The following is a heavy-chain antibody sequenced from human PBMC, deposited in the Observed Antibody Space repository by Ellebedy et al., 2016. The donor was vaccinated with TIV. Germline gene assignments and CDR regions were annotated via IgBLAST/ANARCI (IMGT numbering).Heavy chain of an antibody. D-gene: IGHD3-16*02. CDR2: IHNDGNT. CDR3: ATYRRAYDV. Sequence: GESLKLSCAASDFTVSNNYMTWVRQAPGQGLEWVSNIHNDGNTYYADSVRGRFTMSRDNSKNTLFLQMNSLRAEDTAVYYCATYRRAYDVWGQGTMDTVSS. J-gene: IGHJ3*01. CDR1: DFTVSNNY. V-gene: IGHV3-53*01.